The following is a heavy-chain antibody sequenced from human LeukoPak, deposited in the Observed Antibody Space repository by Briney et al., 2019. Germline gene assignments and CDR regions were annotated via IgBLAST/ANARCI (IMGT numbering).Heavy chain of an antibody. Sequence: TSETLSLTCTVSGGSGSRGSYYWSWIGQPAGKGLEWIGRIYNSGSTNYSPSLKSRVTISVDTSKSQLSLKLSSVTAADTAVYYCAWLPSYWGQGTQVTVSS. V-gene: IGHV4-61*02. D-gene: IGHD5-12*01. CDR3: AWLPSY. J-gene: IGHJ4*02. CDR1: GGSGSRGSYY. CDR2: IYNSGST.